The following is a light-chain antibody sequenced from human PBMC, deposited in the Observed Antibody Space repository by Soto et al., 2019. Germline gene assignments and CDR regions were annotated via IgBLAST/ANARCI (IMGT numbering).Light chain of an antibody. CDR2: EVS. CDR3: RSYTSSSTPLLV. Sequence: QSALTQPASVSGSPGQSITISCTGTSSDVGGYNYVSWYQQHPGKAPKLMIYEVSNRPSGVSNRFSGSKSGNTASLTISGLQAEDESDYYCRSYTSSSTPLLVFGGGTKLTVL. V-gene: IGLV2-14*01. J-gene: IGLJ2*01. CDR1: SSDVGGYNY.